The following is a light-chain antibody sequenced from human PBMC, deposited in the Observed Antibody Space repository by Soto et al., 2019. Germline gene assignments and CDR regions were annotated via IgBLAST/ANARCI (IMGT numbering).Light chain of an antibody. Sequence: VLTQPRSVSGSPGQSVTISCTGTSSDVGGYNYVSWYQQHPGKAPKLMIYDVSKWPSGVPDRFSGSKSGNTASLTISGLQAEDEADYYCCSYAGNSLWVFGGGTKLTVL. CDR3: CSYAGNSLWV. J-gene: IGLJ3*02. V-gene: IGLV2-11*01. CDR1: SSDVGGYNY. CDR2: DVS.